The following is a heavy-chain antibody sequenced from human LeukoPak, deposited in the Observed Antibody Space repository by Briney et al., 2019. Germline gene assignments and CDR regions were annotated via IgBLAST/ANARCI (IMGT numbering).Heavy chain of an antibody. CDR3: ARNQDSSWYYYYMDV. V-gene: IGHV3-23*01. J-gene: IGHJ6*03. Sequence: GRSLRLSCAASGFTFNNYAMSWVRQAPGKGLEWVSTITGSGGYTYSADSVKGRLTISRDNSKNTLYLQMNSLRADDTALYYCARNQDSSWYYYYMDVWGKGTTVTVS. CDR2: ITGSGGYT. D-gene: IGHD6-13*01. CDR1: GFTFNNYA.